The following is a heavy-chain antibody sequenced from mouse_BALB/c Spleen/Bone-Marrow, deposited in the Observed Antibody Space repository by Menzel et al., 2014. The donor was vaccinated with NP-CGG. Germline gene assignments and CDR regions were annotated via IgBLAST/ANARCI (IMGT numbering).Heavy chain of an antibody. J-gene: IGHJ4*01. Sequence: VHLVESGAELVRPGASVKLSCKALGYTFTDYEIHWVKQTPEHGLEWIGAIHPGSGGTAYNQKFKGKATLTADKSSITAYMELRSLTSEDSAVYYCTRSLYGNYVMDFWGQGTSVTVSS. D-gene: IGHD2-1*01. CDR2: IHPGSGGT. CDR1: GYTFTDYE. V-gene: IGHV1-15*01. CDR3: TRSLYGNYVMDF.